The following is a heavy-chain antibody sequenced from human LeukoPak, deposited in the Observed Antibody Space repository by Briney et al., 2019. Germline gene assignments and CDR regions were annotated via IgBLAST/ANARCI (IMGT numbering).Heavy chain of an antibody. V-gene: IGHV4-39*07. CDR2: IYYSGST. CDR1: GGSISSSSYY. D-gene: IGHD4-17*01. Sequence: SETLSLTCTVSGGSISSSSYYWGWIRQPPGKGLEWIGSIYYSGSTYYNPSLKSRVTISVDTSKNQFSLKLSSVTAADTAVYYCARVPKATVTRYYFDYWGQGTLVTVSS. J-gene: IGHJ4*02. CDR3: ARVPKATVTRYYFDY.